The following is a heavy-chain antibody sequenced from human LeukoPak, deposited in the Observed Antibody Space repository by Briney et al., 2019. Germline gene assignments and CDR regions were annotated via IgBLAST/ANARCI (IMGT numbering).Heavy chain of an antibody. CDR1: GGTFSSYT. CDR2: IIPILGIA. J-gene: IGHJ4*02. D-gene: IGHD6-6*01. Sequence: APVKVSCKASGGTFSSYTISWVRQAPGQGLEWMGRIIPILGIANYAQKFQGRVTITADKSTSTAYMELSSLRSEDTAVYYCARVESSSSDIDYWGQGTLVTVSS. V-gene: IGHV1-69*02. CDR3: ARVESSSSDIDY.